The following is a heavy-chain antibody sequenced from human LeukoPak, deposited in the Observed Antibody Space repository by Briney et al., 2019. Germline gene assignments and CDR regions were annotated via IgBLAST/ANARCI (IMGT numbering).Heavy chain of an antibody. CDR1: GFTFSSYG. CDR3: ARDFELSH. Sequence: EAGGSLRLSCAASGFTFSSYGMHWVRQAPGKGLEWVALIWYDGSSKHYADSVRGRFTISRDNSKNTLYLQMNSLRAEDTAVYYCARDFELSHWGQGTLVTAYS. D-gene: IGHD3-16*02. CDR2: IWYDGSSK. V-gene: IGHV3-33*01. J-gene: IGHJ4*02.